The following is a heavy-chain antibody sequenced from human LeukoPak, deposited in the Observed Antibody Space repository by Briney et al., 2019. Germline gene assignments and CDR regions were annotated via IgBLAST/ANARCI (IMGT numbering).Heavy chain of an antibody. Sequence: SETLSLTCAVYGGSFSGYYWSWIRQPPGKGLEWIGEINHSGSTNYNPSLKSRVTMSVDTSKNQLSLKVTSVTAADTAVYYCASTSAGNSGMDVWGQGTTVTVSS. V-gene: IGHV4-34*01. CDR3: ASTSAGNSGMDV. D-gene: IGHD2-2*01. J-gene: IGHJ6*02. CDR1: GGSFSGYY. CDR2: INHSGST.